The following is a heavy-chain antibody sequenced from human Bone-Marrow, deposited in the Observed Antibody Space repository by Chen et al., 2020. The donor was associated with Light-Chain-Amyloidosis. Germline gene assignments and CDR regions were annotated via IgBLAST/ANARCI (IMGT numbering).Heavy chain of an antibody. D-gene: IGHD5-12*01. CDR1: GYTFPNYW. Sequence: QLEQSGPEVKKPGESLKISCKGSGYTFPNYWIGWVRQMPGKGLEWMGVIYPDDSDARYSPSFEGQVTISADKSITTAYLQWRSLKASDTAMYYCARRRDGYNFDYWGQGTLVTVSS. J-gene: IGHJ4*02. CDR3: ARRRDGYNFDY. CDR2: IYPDDSDA. V-gene: IGHV5-51*01.